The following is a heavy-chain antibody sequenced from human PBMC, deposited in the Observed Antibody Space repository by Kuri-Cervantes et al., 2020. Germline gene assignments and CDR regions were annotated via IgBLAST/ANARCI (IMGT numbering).Heavy chain of an antibody. J-gene: IGHJ6*02. D-gene: IGHD6-13*01. CDR2: ISYDGSNK. CDR3: AKDVGYSSRVYYYYGVDV. Sequence: GESLKISCAASGFTFSSYGMHWVRQAPGKGLEWVAVISYDGSNKYYADSVKGRFTISRDNSKNTLYLQMNSLRAEDTAVYYCAKDVGYSSRVYYYYGVDVWGQGTTVTVSS. CDR1: GFTFSSYG. V-gene: IGHV3-30*18.